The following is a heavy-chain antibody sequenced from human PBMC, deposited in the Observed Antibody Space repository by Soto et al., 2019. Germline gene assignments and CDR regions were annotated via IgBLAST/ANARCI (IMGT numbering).Heavy chain of an antibody. CDR3: ARHPSYGDSPYYFDY. CDR1: GGSISSSSYY. V-gene: IGHV4-39*01. D-gene: IGHD4-17*01. J-gene: IGHJ4*02. CDR2: IYYSGST. Sequence: SSETLSLTCTVSGGSISSSSYYRGWIRQPPGKGLEWIGSIYYSGSTYYNPSLKSRVTISVDTSKNQFSLKLSSVTAADTAVYYCARHPSYGDSPYYFDYWGQGTLVTVSS.